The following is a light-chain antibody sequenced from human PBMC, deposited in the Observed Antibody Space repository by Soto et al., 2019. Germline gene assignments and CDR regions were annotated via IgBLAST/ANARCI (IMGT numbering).Light chain of an antibody. CDR1: ELPKEY. J-gene: IGLJ1*01. CDR2: KDT. V-gene: IGLV3-25*02. Sequence: SYELKQQPSVSGSPGQTARITCFGDELPKEYAYWYQQKPGQAPLLVIYKDTERPSGIPERFSASSSGTTVTLTISGVQAEDEGDYYCLSADSSRLYVFGTGTKVTVL. CDR3: LSADSSRLYV.